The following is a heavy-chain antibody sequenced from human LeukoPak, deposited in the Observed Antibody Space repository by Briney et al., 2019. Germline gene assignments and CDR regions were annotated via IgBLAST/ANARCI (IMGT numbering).Heavy chain of an antibody. CDR2: INWNGGST. CDR1: GFTFDGYG. CDR3: ARARRSSGPNFFDY. Sequence: GGSLRLSCAASGFTFDGYGMSWVRQAPGKGLEWVSGINWNGGSTGYADSVKGRFTISRDNAKNSLYLQMNSLRAEDTALYYCARARRSSGPNFFDYWGQGTLVTVSS. J-gene: IGHJ4*02. D-gene: IGHD6-19*01. V-gene: IGHV3-20*04.